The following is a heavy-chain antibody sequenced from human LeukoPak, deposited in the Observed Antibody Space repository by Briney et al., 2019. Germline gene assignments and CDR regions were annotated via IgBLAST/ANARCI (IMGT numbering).Heavy chain of an antibody. D-gene: IGHD2-2*01. CDR1: GGTFSSYA. CDR3: ARDSHCSSTSCYPDY. V-gene: IGHV1-69*13. Sequence: SVKASCKASGGTFSSYAISWVRQAPGQGLEWMGGIIPIFGTANYAQKFQGRVTITADESTSTAYMELSSLRSEDTAVYYCARDSHCSSTSCYPDYWGQGTLVTVSS. J-gene: IGHJ4*02. CDR2: IIPIFGTA.